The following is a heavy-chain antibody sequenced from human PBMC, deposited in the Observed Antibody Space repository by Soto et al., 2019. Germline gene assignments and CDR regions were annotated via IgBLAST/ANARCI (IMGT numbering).Heavy chain of an antibody. CDR1: GYTFTKYW. Sequence: GGSLKISCKGSGYTFTKYWIGWVRQMPGKGLEWMGIIYPGDSDTRYSPTFQGQVTISADKSISTAYLQWSSLKASDSAMYYCTRHFYYGWGREFDYWGLGTMVTVSS. J-gene: IGHJ4*02. V-gene: IGHV5-51*01. CDR3: TRHFYYGWGREFDY. CDR2: IYPGDSDT. D-gene: IGHD3-10*01.